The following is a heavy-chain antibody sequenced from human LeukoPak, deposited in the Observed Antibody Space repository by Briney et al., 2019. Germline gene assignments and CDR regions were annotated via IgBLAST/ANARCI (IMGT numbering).Heavy chain of an antibody. CDR3: ARDRVYCSSTSCYLDAFDI. J-gene: IGHJ3*02. Sequence: ASVKFPCKASGYTFTGYYMHWVRQAPGQGLEWMGWINPNSGGTNYAQKFQGRVTMTRDTSISTAYMELNRLRSDDTAVYYCARDRVYCSSTSCYLDAFDIWGQGTMVTVSS. D-gene: IGHD2-2*01. CDR2: INPNSGGT. V-gene: IGHV1-2*02. CDR1: GYTFTGYY.